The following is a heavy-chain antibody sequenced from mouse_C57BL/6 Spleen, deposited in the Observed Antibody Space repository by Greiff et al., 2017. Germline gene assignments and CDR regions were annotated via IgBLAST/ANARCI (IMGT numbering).Heavy chain of an antibody. CDR3: ARGLLHYAMDY. D-gene: IGHD2-3*01. J-gene: IGHJ4*01. V-gene: IGHV3-1*01. CDR2: ISYSGST. Sequence: EVKLMESGPGMVKPSQSLSLTCTVTGYSITSGYDWHWIRHFPGNKLEWMGYISYSGSTNYNPSLKSRISITHDTSKNHFFLKLNSVTTEDTATYYCARGLLHYAMDYWGQGTSVTVSS. CDR1: GYSITSGYD.